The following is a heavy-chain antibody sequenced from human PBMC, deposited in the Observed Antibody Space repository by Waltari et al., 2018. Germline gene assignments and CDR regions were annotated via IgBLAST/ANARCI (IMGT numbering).Heavy chain of an antibody. Sequence: QVQLQESGPGLVQPSGTLSLTCAVSGHSTRGNYWFSWVRQSPENGLEWIGKVYHSGKTHYNPSLQSRVAISVDKPKNQFSLNLNSVTAADTAVYYCAGDRAIGLFFDYWGRGTLVTVSS. J-gene: IGHJ4*02. CDR3: AGDRAIGLFFDY. CDR1: GHSTRGNYW. V-gene: IGHV4-4*02. CDR2: VYHSGKT. D-gene: IGHD2-2*01.